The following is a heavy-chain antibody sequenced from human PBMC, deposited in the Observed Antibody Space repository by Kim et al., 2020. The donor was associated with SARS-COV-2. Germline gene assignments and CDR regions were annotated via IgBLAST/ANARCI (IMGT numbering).Heavy chain of an antibody. CDR3: AVDGSSSLLGSFDY. Sequence: SETLSLTCAVYGGSFSGYYWSWIRQPPGKGLEWIGEINHSGSTNYNPSLKSRVTISVDTSKNQFSLKLSSVTAADTAVYYCAVDGSSSLLGSFDYWGQGTLVTVSS. CDR2: INHSGST. V-gene: IGHV4-34*01. D-gene: IGHD2-2*01. CDR1: GGSFSGYY. J-gene: IGHJ4*02.